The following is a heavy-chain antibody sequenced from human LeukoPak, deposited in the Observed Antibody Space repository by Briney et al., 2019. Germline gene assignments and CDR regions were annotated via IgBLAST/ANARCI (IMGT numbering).Heavy chain of an antibody. CDR2: ISSSSSTI. V-gene: IGHV3-48*04. Sequence: TGGSLRLSCAASGFTFSSYSMNWVRQAPGKGLEWVSYISSSSSTIYYADSVKGRFTISRDNAKNSLYLQMNSLRAEDTAVYYCAREEGSGWYYFDYWGQGTLVTVSS. D-gene: IGHD6-19*01. CDR1: GFTFSSYS. CDR3: AREEGSGWYYFDY. J-gene: IGHJ4*02.